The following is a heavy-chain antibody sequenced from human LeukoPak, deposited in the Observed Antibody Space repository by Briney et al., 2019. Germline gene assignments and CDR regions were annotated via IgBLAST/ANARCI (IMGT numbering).Heavy chain of an antibody. CDR3: AKHVSGSLFYFDY. Sequence: GGSLRLSCAASGFTFRNCAMSWVRQAPGKGLEWVSGISGTGYNTYYADSVKGRFTISRGNSKNTLYLQTNSLGAEDTAVYYCAKHVSGSLFYFDYWGQRTLVTVSS. CDR2: ISGTGYNT. J-gene: IGHJ4*02. D-gene: IGHD3-10*01. V-gene: IGHV3-23*01. CDR1: GFTFRNCA.